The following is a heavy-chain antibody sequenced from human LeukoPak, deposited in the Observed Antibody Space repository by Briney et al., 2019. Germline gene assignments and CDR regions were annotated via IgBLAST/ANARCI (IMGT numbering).Heavy chain of an antibody. J-gene: IGHJ3*02. CDR1: GFTFSCYW. CDR3: ARVSPVGAFDI. D-gene: IGHD4-23*01. Sequence: GGTLRLSCAASGFTFSCYWMSWVRQAPGKGLEWVANIKQDGSEKYYVDSVKGRFTISRDNAKNSLYLQMNSLRAEDTAVYYCARVSPVGAFDIWGQGTMVTVSS. V-gene: IGHV3-7*01. CDR2: IKQDGSEK.